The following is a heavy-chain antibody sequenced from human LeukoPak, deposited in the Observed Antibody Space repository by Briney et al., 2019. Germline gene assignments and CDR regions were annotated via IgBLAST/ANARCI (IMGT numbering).Heavy chain of an antibody. CDR3: AKDLEEYCSGGSCYAHDY. CDR1: GFTFSSYA. V-gene: IGHV3-23*01. D-gene: IGHD2-15*01. CDR2: ISGRGGST. J-gene: IGHJ4*02. Sequence: GGSLRLSCAASGFTFSSYAMSWVRQAPGKGLEWVSAISGRGGSTYYADSVKGRFTISRDNSKNTLYLQMNSLRAEDTAVYYCAKDLEEYCSGGSCYAHDYWGQGTLVTVSS.